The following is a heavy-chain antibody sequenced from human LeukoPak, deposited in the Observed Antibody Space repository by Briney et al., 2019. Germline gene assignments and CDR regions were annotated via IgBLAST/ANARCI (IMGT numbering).Heavy chain of an antibody. D-gene: IGHD3-10*01. CDR2: INHSGST. V-gene: IGHV4-34*01. J-gene: IGHJ4*02. Sequence: MASETLSLTCAVYGGSFSGYYWSWIRQPPGKGLEWIGEINHSGSTNYNPSLKSRVTISVDTSKNQFSLKLSSVTAAGTAVYYCARGVLGITMVRETRGDYFDYWGQGTLVTVSS. CDR1: GGSFSGYY. CDR3: ARGVLGITMVRETRGDYFDY.